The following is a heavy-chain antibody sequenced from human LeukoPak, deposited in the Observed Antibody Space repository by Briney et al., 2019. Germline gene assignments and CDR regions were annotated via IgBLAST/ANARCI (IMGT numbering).Heavy chain of an antibody. CDR1: GFTFSNHP. V-gene: IGHV3-23*01. CDR3: ARVGGCSGGSCYPSYYYYGMDV. CDR2: VSSSGGTT. J-gene: IGHJ6*02. Sequence: GGSLRLSCAASGFTFSNHPMTWVRQAPGQGREWVSAVSSSGGTTYYADSVKGRFTISRDNSKNTLFLQMTSLRAEDTAVYYCARVGGCSGGSCYPSYYYYGMDVWGQGTTVTVSS. D-gene: IGHD2-15*01.